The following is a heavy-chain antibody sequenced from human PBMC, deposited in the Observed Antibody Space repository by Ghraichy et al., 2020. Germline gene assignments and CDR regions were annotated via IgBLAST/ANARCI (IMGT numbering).Heavy chain of an antibody. CDR1: GGSISSYY. J-gene: IGHJ4*02. CDR2: IYYSGST. CDR3: ARVVDSYGQYYFDY. Sequence: SETLSLTCTVSGGSISSYYWSWIRQPPGKGLEWIGYIYYSGSTNYNPSLKSRVTISVDTSKNQFSLKLSSVTAADTAVYYCARVVDSYGQYYFDYWGQGTLVTVSS. D-gene: IGHD5-18*01. V-gene: IGHV4-59*01.